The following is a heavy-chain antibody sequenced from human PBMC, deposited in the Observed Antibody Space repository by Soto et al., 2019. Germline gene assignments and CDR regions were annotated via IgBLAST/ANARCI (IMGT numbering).Heavy chain of an antibody. CDR1: GFTFGDYA. CDR2: IRSKAYGGTT. CDR3: TRASIEVVPAALFDP. Sequence: PGGSLRLSCTASGFTFGDYAMSWFRQAPGKGLEWVGFIRSKAYGGTTEYAASVKGRFTISRDDSKSIAYLQMNSLKTEDTAVYYCTRASIEVVPAALFDPWGQGTLVTVSS. V-gene: IGHV3-49*03. J-gene: IGHJ5*02. D-gene: IGHD2-2*01.